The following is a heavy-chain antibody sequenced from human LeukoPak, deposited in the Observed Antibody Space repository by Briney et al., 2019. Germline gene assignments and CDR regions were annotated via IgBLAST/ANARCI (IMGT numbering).Heavy chain of an antibody. Sequence: GGSLRLSCAASGFTVSSNYMSWVRQAPGKGLEWVSVIYSGGSTYYADSVKGRFTISRDNSKNTLYLQMNSLRAEDTAVYYCARARRGFSGDTFDYWGQGTLVTVSS. J-gene: IGHJ4*02. V-gene: IGHV3-53*01. D-gene: IGHD7-27*01. CDR1: GFTVSSNY. CDR3: ARARRGFSGDTFDY. CDR2: IYSGGST.